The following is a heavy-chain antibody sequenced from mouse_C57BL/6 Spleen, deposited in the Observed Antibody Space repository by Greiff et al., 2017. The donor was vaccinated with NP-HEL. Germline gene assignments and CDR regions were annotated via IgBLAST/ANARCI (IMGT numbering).Heavy chain of an antibody. CDR2: INPGSGGT. CDR3: ARRGFITTVVAHWYFDV. J-gene: IGHJ1*03. D-gene: IGHD1-1*01. Sequence: QVQLKQSGAELVRPGTSVKVSCKASGYAFTNYLIEWVKQRPGQGLEWIGVINPGSGGTNYNEKFKGKATLTADKSSSTAYMQLSSLTSEDSAVYFCARRGFITTVVAHWYFDVWGTGTTVTVSS. V-gene: IGHV1-54*01. CDR1: GYAFTNYL.